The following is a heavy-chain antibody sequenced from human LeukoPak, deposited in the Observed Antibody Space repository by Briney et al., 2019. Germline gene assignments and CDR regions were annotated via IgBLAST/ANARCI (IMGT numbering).Heavy chain of an antibody. V-gene: IGHV3-30*02. CDR1: GFTFSSYG. D-gene: IGHD2-15*01. J-gene: IGHJ4*02. CDR2: IWYDGSNK. CDR3: AKEAGGSCYDY. Sequence: GGSLRLSCAASGFTFSSYGMHWVRQAPGKGLEWVAVIWYDGSNKYYADSVKGRFTISRDNSKNTLYLQMNSLRAEDTAVYYCAKEAGGSCYDYWGQGTLVTVSS.